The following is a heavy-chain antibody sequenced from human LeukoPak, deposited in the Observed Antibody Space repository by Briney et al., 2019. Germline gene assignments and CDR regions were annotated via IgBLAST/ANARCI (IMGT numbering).Heavy chain of an antibody. CDR3: ARDHLYGGYGNYYYYMDV. CDR2: IYTSGST. Sequence: SETLSLTCTVSGGSISSGSYYWSWIRQPAGKGLEWIGRIYTSGSTNYNPSLKSRVTISVDTSKNQFSLKLSSVTAADTAVYYCARDHLYGGYGNYYYYMDVWGKGTTVTVSS. CDR1: GGSISSGSYY. D-gene: IGHD4-23*01. V-gene: IGHV4-61*02. J-gene: IGHJ6*03.